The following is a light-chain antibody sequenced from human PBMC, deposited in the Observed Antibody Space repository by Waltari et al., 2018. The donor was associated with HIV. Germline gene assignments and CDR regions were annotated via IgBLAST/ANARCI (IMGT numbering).Light chain of an antibody. CDR3: QSYDSTLRVV. CDR1: SSNIGATND. Sequence: QPVWTQPPSVSGAPGQGVPISCTRSSSNIGATNDVHWYQQLPGTAPKLLIYANNNRPSGVPDRFSGSKSGTSASLAITGLQAEDEADYYCQSYDSTLRVVFGGGTKLTVL. V-gene: IGLV1-40*01. CDR2: ANN. J-gene: IGLJ2*01.